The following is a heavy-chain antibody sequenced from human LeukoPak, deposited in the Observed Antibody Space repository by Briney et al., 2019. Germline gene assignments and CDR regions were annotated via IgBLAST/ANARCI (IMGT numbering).Heavy chain of an antibody. J-gene: IGHJ4*02. CDR2: ISSSTYT. D-gene: IGHD1-26*01. CDR1: GFTFSDYS. CDR3: ARDRVGASPHY. Sequence: GGSLRLSCAASGFTFSDYSMSWIRQAPGEGLEWISYISSSTYTNYADSVRGRFTISRDNAKNSMYLQMNSLRAQDTAVYYCARDRVGASPHYWGQGTLVTVSS. V-gene: IGHV3-11*05.